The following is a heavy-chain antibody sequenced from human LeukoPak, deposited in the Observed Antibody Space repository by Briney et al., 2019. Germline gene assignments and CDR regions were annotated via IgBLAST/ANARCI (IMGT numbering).Heavy chain of an antibody. CDR1: GDSISSYY. CDR2: IYASGST. D-gene: IGHD6-6*01. J-gene: IGHJ5*02. CDR3: ARAYSSSSWFDP. V-gene: IGHV4-4*07. Sequence: SETLSLTCTVSGDSISSYYWSWIRQPAGKGLEWIGCIYASGSTNYNPSLKSRVTMSLDTSKNQFSLKLSSVTAADTAVYYCARAYSSSSWFDPWGQGTLVTVSS.